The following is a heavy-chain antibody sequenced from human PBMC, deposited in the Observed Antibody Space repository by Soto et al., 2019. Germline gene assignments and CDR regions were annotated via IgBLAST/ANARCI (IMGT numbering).Heavy chain of an antibody. CDR1: GGTFSSYA. V-gene: IGHV1-69*13. CDR3: ARGLYYYGSGSYLDPRNWFDP. Sequence: GASVKVSCKASGGTFSSYAISWVRQAPGQGLEWMGGIIPIFGTANYAQKFQGRVTITADESTSTAYMELSSLRSEDTAVYYCARGLYYYGSGSYLDPRNWFDPWGQGTLVTVSS. J-gene: IGHJ5*02. D-gene: IGHD3-10*01. CDR2: IIPIFGTA.